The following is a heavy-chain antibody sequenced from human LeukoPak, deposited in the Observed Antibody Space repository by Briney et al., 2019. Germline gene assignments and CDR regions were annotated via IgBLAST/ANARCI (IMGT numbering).Heavy chain of an antibody. CDR2: ISYDGSNK. V-gene: IGHV3-30-3*01. J-gene: IGHJ4*02. D-gene: IGHD5-18*01. Sequence: PGGSLRLSCAASGFTFSSYAMHWVRQAPGKGLEWVAVISYDGSNKYYADSVKGRFTISRDNSKNTLYLRMNSLRAEDTAVYYCAREVTAMARRFDYWGQGTLVTVSS. CDR1: GFTFSSYA. CDR3: AREVTAMARRFDY.